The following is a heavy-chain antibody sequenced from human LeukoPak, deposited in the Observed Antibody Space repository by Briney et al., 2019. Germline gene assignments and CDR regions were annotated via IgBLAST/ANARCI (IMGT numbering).Heavy chain of an antibody. CDR2: TGASGHST. CDR3: ARGLSTVNDALDI. V-gene: IGHV3-23*01. D-gene: IGHD2-2*01. Sequence: PGGSLRLSCAASGFPFDYYAMNWVRQAPGKGLEWVSATGASGHSTYYADSVKGRSTISRDNSKTTLYLQMNSLRAEDTAVYYCARGLSTVNDALDIWGQGTMVTVSS. J-gene: IGHJ3*02. CDR1: GFPFDYYA.